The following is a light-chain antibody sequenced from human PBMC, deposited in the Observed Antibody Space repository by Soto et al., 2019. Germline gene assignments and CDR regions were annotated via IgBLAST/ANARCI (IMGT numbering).Light chain of an antibody. CDR1: QSINRF. CDR2: ATS. Sequence: DIHMTQSPSSLSASVGDRVTITCRASQSINRFLSWYQQTPGKAPKVLIYATSILQSGVPSRFSGSGSGTDFTLTINNLQPEDFATYYCQQSYSTPWTFGQGTKV. CDR3: QQSYSTPWT. J-gene: IGKJ1*01. V-gene: IGKV1-39*01.